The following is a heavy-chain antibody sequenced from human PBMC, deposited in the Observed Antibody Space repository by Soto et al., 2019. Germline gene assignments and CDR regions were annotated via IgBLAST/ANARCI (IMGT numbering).Heavy chain of an antibody. V-gene: IGHV3-30*18. J-gene: IGHJ4*02. CDR1: GFTFSSYG. Sequence: GGSLRLSCAASGFTFSSYGMHWVRQAPGKGLEWVAVISYDGSNIYYADSVKGRFTISRDKSKNTLYLQMSGLRAEDTAVYYCAKDALGYCSSTSCYSFDYWGRGTLVTVSS. CDR2: ISYDGSNI. CDR3: AKDALGYCSSTSCYSFDY. D-gene: IGHD2-2*01.